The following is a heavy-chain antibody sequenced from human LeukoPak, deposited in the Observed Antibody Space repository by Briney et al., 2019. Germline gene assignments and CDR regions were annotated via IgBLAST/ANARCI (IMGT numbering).Heavy chain of an antibody. V-gene: IGHV4-59*01. CDR3: ARLGGNSGDWFDP. D-gene: IGHD4-23*01. CDR1: GGSISSYY. CDR2: IYYSGST. J-gene: IGHJ5*02. Sequence: SETLSLTCTVSGGSISSYYWSWTRQPPGKGLEWIGYIYYSGSTNYNPSLKSRVTISVDTSKNQFSLKLSSVTAADTAVYYCARLGGNSGDWFDPWGQGTLVTVSS.